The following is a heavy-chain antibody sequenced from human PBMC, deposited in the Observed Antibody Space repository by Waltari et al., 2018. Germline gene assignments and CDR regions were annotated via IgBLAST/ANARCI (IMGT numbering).Heavy chain of an antibody. CDR1: GASVSSYY. CDR2: IYPNGTT. V-gene: IGHV4-4*07. J-gene: IGHJ4*02. CDR3: ARGRAMLDY. Sequence: HVQLQETGPGLTKPSETLSLTCFVSGASVSSYYWNWIRQPAGKGLQWIGHIYPNGTTDYNPSLRSRVSMSADTTKNQFSLELTSVTAADTAVYFCARGRAMLDYWGQGTLVTVSS.